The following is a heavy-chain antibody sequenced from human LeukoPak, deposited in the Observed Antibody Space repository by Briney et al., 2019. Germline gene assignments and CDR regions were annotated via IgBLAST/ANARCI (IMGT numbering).Heavy chain of an antibody. J-gene: IGHJ6*03. CDR2: IYYSGST. CDR3: AREGGSSWYSRDFYYIDV. V-gene: IGHV4-39*07. Sequence: SETLSLTCTVSGVSISSSNSYWGWIRQPPGKGLEWIGSIYYSGSTYYNPSLKSRVTISVDTSKNQFSLKLSSVTAADTAVYYCAREGGSSWYSRDFYYIDVWGKGTTVTVSS. CDR1: GVSISSSNSY. D-gene: IGHD6-13*01.